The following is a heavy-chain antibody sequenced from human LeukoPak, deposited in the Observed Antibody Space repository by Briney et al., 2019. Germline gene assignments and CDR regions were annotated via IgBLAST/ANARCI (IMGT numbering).Heavy chain of an antibody. CDR1: GYTFTSYG. CDR2: ISAYNGNT. Sequence: GASVKVSCKASGYTFTSYGISWVRQAPGQGLEWMGWISAYNGNTNYAQKLQGRVTMTTDTSTSTAYMELRSLRSDDTAVYYCARLWGRVWFGELLSNWYFDLWGRGTLVTVSS. CDR3: ARLWGRVWFGELLSNWYFDL. D-gene: IGHD3-10*01. V-gene: IGHV1-18*01. J-gene: IGHJ2*01.